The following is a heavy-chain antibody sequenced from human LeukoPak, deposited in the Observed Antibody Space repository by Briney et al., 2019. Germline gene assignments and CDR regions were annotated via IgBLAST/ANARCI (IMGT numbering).Heavy chain of an antibody. J-gene: IGHJ4*02. CDR1: GFTFSTYG. Sequence: GGSLRLSCAASGFTFSTYGMHWVRQAPGKGLEWVTIISYDGSNEYYADSVKGRFTISRDNSKNTLYLQMNSLRADDTAVYYCARAVSSSWHTFDYWGQGTLVTVSS. V-gene: IGHV3-30*19. D-gene: IGHD6-13*01. CDR3: ARAVSSSWHTFDY. CDR2: ISYDGSNE.